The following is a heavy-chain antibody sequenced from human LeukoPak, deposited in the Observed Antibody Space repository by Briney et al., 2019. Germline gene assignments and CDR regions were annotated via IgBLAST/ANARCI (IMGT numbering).Heavy chain of an antibody. CDR1: GVSIISGRY. D-gene: IGHD2-2*01. CDR3: ARSLSTAGIDY. CDR2: IYHSGST. J-gene: IGHJ4*02. V-gene: IGHV4-38-2*01. Sequence: PSETLSLTCVVSGVSIISGRYWGWIRQPPGKGLEWIGSIYHSGSTYYNPSLKSRVTISVDTSKNQFSLNLRSVTAADTAVYYCARSLSTAGIDYWGQGTLVTVSS.